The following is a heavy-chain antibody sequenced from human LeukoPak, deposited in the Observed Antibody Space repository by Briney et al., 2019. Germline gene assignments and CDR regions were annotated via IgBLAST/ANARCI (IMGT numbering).Heavy chain of an antibody. CDR3: VREGPTTAVGSGAPDI. CDR2: IWHDGTYI. CDR1: GFTFSDYT. V-gene: IGHV3-33*01. J-gene: IGHJ3*02. Sequence: GGSLRLSCPASGFTFSDYTMQWLRQAPGKGLEWVAVIWHDGTYISYGDSVRGRFTISRDNSENTLYLQMNSLRAEDTAVYYCVREGPTTAVGSGAPDIWGLGTMVTVSS. D-gene: IGHD6-13*01.